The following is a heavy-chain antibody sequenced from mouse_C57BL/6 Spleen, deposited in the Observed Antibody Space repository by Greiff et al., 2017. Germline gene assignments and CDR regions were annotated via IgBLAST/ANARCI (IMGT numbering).Heavy chain of an antibody. J-gene: IGHJ4*01. D-gene: IGHD2-1*01. CDR3: ARDYGKGDAMDY. V-gene: IGHV5-17*01. Sequence: EVMLVESGGGLVKPGGSLKLSCAASGFTFSDYGMHWVRQAPEKGLEWVAYISSGSSTIYYADTVKGRFTISRDNAKNTLFLQMTSLRSEDTAMYYCARDYGKGDAMDYWGQGTSVTVSS. CDR1: GFTFSDYG. CDR2: ISSGSSTI.